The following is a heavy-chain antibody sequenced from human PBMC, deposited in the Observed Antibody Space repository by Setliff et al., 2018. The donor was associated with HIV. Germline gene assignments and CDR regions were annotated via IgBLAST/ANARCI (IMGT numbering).Heavy chain of an antibody. CDR1: GHSITSDYQ. CDR2: IYHSGST. Sequence: PSETLSLTCTVSGHSITSDYQWGWIRQPPGKGLEWIGSIYHSGSTYYNPSLKSRVTISVDTSKNQFSLKLSSVTAADTAVYYCARGVRIRVVTATYFDYWGQGTLVTVSS. J-gene: IGHJ4*02. CDR3: ARGVRIRVVTATYFDY. D-gene: IGHD3-10*01. V-gene: IGHV4-38-2*02.